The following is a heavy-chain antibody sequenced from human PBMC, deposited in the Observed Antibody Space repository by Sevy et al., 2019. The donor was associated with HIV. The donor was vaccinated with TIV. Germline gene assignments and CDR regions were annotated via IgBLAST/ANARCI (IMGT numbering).Heavy chain of an antibody. V-gene: IGHV3-23*01. D-gene: IGHD2-21*01. J-gene: IGHJ6*02. CDR2: ISGSGGGT. Sequence: GGSLRLSCAASGFTFSSYAMHWVRQAPGKGLEWVSGISGSGGGTYYADSVKGRFTISRDNSKNTLYLQMSSLRAEDTTVYYCAKQVIAVIDGMDVWGQGTTVTVSS. CDR3: AKQVIAVIDGMDV. CDR1: GFTFSSYA.